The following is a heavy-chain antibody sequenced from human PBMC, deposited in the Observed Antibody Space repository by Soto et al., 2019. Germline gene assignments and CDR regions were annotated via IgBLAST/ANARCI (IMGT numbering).Heavy chain of an antibody. V-gene: IGHV1-46*01. CDR3: ARADYYDSSGFYYDY. Sequence: ASVKVSCKASGYTFTSYGITWVRQAPGQGLEWMGIINPSGGSTNYLQKFQGRVTMTRDTSTSTVYMELSSLRSEDTAVYFCARADYYDSSGFYYDYWGRGTLVTVSS. D-gene: IGHD3-22*01. J-gene: IGHJ4*02. CDR1: GYTFTSYG. CDR2: INPSGGST.